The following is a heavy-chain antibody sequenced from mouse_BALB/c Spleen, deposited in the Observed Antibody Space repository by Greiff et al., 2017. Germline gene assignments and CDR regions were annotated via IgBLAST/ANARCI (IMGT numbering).Heavy chain of an antibody. V-gene: IGHV1-80*01. D-gene: IGHD1-1*01. J-gene: IGHJ2*01. CDR2: IYPGDGDT. CDR1: GYAFSSYW. Sequence: QVQLKESGAELVRPGSSVKISCKASGYAFSSYWMNWVKQRPGQGLEWIGQIYPGDGDTNYNGKFKGKATLTADKSSSTAYMQLSSLTSEDSAVYFCARFLLLRYFDYWGQGTTLTVSS. CDR3: ARFLLLRYFDY.